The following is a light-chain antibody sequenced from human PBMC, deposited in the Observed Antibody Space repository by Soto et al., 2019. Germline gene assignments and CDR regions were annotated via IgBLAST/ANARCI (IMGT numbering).Light chain of an antibody. Sequence: EIVMTRSPGTLSVSPGERATLSCMASQSVRSNLAWYQQKPGQAPRLLIYGASTRATGIPAGLSGSGSGTEFTLTISSLQSEDFATYYCLQYKNSPITFGQGTRLEIK. J-gene: IGKJ5*01. CDR3: LQYKNSPIT. CDR1: QSVRSN. V-gene: IGKV3-15*01. CDR2: GAS.